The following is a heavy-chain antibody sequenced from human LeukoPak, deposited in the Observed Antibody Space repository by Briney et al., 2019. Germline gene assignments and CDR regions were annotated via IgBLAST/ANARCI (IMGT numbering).Heavy chain of an antibody. CDR3: AAQRGRGRSYYYGMDV. Sequence: SETLSLTCTVSGGSISSYYWSWIRQPPGKGLEWIGYIYYSGSTNYNPSLKSRVTISADTSKNQFSLKLSSVTAADTAVYYCAAQRGRGRSYYYGMDVWGQGTTVTVSS. V-gene: IGHV4-59*01. CDR2: IYYSGST. D-gene: IGHD2-15*01. J-gene: IGHJ6*02. CDR1: GGSISSYY.